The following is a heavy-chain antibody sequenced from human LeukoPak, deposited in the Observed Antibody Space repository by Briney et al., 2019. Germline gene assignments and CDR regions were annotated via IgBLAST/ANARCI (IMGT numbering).Heavy chain of an antibody. V-gene: IGHV3-9*01. CDR3: AKGIAAAGLDY. CDR2: ISWNSGSI. J-gene: IGHJ4*02. Sequence: QPGRSLRLSCAASGFTFDDYAMHWVRQAPGKGLEWVSGISWNSGSIGYADSVKGRFTISRDNAKNSLYLQMNSLRAEDTALYYCAKGIAAAGLDYWGQGTLVTVSS. D-gene: IGHD6-13*01. CDR1: GFTFDDYA.